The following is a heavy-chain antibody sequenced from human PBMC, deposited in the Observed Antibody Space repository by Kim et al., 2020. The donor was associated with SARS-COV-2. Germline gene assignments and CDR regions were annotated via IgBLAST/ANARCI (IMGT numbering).Heavy chain of an antibody. D-gene: IGHD2-2*01. Sequence: ASVKVSCKASGYTFTNYAINWVRQAPGQGLEWMGWINTNTGNPTYAQGFIGRYVFSLDTSVTTAYLQISSLKAEDTAVYFCASPIVVVPAAANYYYGMDVWGQGTTVTVSS. CDR2: INTNTGNP. CDR1: GYTFTNYA. J-gene: IGHJ6*02. V-gene: IGHV7-4-1*02. CDR3: ASPIVVVPAAANYYYGMDV.